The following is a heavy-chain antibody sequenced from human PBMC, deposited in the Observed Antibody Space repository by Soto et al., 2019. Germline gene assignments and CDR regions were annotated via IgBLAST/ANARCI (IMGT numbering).Heavy chain of an antibody. CDR1: GFTFSSYA. CDR3: AKANHILTGYYRDHDAFDI. CDR2: ISGSGGST. D-gene: IGHD3-9*01. J-gene: IGHJ3*02. Sequence: SGGSLRLSCAASGFTFSSYAMSWVRQAPGKGLEWVSAISGSGGSTYYADSVKGRFTISRDNSKNTLYLQMNSLRAEDTAVYYCAKANHILTGYYRDHDAFDIWGQGTMVTVSS. V-gene: IGHV3-23*01.